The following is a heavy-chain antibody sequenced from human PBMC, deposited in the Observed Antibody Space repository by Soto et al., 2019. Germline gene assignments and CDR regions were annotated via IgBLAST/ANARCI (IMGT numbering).Heavy chain of an antibody. V-gene: IGHV3-23*01. D-gene: IGHD3-9*01. Sequence: LRLSCVVSGFSMSNHALTWVRQAPGKGLEWVSSISSTGSKTYYADSIKGRFTISRDNSKNTVFLQMNSLRPDDMAFYFCAREPKPFMTGYYDLWGQGTLVTVSS. CDR1: GFSMSNHA. CDR2: ISSTGSKT. CDR3: AREPKPFMTGYYDL. J-gene: IGHJ4*02.